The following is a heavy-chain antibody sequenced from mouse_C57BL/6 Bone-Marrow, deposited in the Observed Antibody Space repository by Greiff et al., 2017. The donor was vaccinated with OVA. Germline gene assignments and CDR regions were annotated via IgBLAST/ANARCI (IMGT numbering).Heavy chain of an antibody. Sequence: QVQLQQPGAELVKPGASVKLSCKASGYTFTSYWMQWVKQRPGQGLEWIGEIDPSDSYTNYNQKFKGKATLTVDTSSSTAYMQLSSLTSEDSAVYDCAREGGYYVGAWFAYWGQGTLVTVSA. V-gene: IGHV1-50*01. CDR2: IDPSDSYT. CDR3: AREGGYYVGAWFAY. D-gene: IGHD2-3*01. J-gene: IGHJ3*01. CDR1: GYTFTSYW.